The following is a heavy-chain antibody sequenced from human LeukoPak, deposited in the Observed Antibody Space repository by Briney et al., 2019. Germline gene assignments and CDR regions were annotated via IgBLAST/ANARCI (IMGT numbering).Heavy chain of an antibody. CDR3: ARIYYFGDNNWRYFDN. Sequence: PGGSLRLSCAASGFTFNSYWMSWVRQAPGKGLEWVANIDQDGSEKQYGASVKGRFTTSRDNAKNSLYLQMNSLRAEDTAIYYCARIYYFGDNNWRYFDNWGQGTLVTVSS. D-gene: IGHD3-10*01. CDR1: GFTFNSYW. CDR2: IDQDGSEK. V-gene: IGHV3-7*01. J-gene: IGHJ4*02.